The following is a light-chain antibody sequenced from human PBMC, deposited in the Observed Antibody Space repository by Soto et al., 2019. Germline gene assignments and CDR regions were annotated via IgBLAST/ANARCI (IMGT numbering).Light chain of an antibody. Sequence: DIVMTQSPDSLAVSLGERATINCKSSQSVLYSSNNKNYLAWYQQKPGQPPKLLIYWASTRESGVPDRFSGSGSGTDFTLTISSLQSEDVAVHYCQQYYSTPFTFGGGTKVEIK. CDR3: QQYYSTPFT. CDR1: QSVLYSSNNKNY. V-gene: IGKV4-1*01. J-gene: IGKJ4*01. CDR2: WAS.